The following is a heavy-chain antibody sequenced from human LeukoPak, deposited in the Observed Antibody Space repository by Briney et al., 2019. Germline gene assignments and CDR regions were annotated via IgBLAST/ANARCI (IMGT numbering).Heavy chain of an antibody. CDR1: GGSISSYY. CDR2: IYYSGST. D-gene: IGHD1-26*01. CDR3: ARRSGSYAGYFDY. Sequence: PSETLSLTCTVSGGSISSYYWSWIRQPPGKGLEWVGYIYYSGSTNYNPSLKSRVTISVDTSKNQFSLKLSSVTAADTAVYYCARRSGSYAGYFDYWGQGTLVTVSS. J-gene: IGHJ4*02. V-gene: IGHV4-59*08.